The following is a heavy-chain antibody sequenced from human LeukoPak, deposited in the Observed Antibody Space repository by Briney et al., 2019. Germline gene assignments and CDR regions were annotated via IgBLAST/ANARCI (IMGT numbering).Heavy chain of an antibody. CDR1: GYSFTNYW. J-gene: IGHJ4*02. D-gene: IGHD6-13*01. CDR3: TRLTSSWSFDY. CDR2: ISPDGSDT. Sequence: GESLKISCKGSGYSFTNYWIGWVRQMPGKGLEWMGIISPDGSDTRYSPSFQGQVTISADKSITTAYLQWSSLKASDTAMYYCTRLTSSWSFDYWGQGTLVTVSS. V-gene: IGHV5-51*01.